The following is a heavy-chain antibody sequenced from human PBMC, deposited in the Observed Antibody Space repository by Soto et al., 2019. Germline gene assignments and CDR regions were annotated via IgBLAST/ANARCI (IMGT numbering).Heavy chain of an antibody. CDR1: GFTFSSYD. D-gene: IGHD1-26*01. Sequence: HPGGSLRLSCAASGFTFSSYDMHWVRQATGKGLEWVSAIGTAGDTYYPGSVKGRFTISRENAKNSLYLQMNSLRAEDTAVYYCARLRGWREAYYYYGMDVWGQGTTVTVSS. CDR2: IGTAGDT. J-gene: IGHJ6*02. CDR3: ARLRGWREAYYYYGMDV. V-gene: IGHV3-13*01.